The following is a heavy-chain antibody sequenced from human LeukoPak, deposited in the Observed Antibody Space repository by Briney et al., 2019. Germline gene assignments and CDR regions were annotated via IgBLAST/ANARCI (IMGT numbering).Heavy chain of an antibody. J-gene: IGHJ4*02. D-gene: IGHD2-21*01. Sequence: ASVKVSCKASGYTFTKYVVHWVRQAPGQRPEWMGWINAGNGDTKYSQNFQDRVTITRDTSANTAYMELSSLTSEDTALYYCARDDCGDTCYPGGYWGQGTLATVSS. CDR3: ARDDCGDTCYPGGY. CDR1: GYTFTKYV. V-gene: IGHV1-3*01. CDR2: INAGNGDT.